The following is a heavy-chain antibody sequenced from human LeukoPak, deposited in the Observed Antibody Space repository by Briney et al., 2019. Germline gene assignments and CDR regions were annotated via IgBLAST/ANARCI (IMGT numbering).Heavy chain of an antibody. D-gene: IGHD3-10*01. J-gene: IGHJ4*02. CDR3: ARDYSGAMVRGVIIGGFDY. V-gene: IGHV3-30*04. CDR2: IPYDGSNK. Sequence: GGSLRLSCAASGFTFSSYAMHWVRQAPGKGLEWVAVIPYDGSNKYYADSVKGRFTISRDNSKNTLYLQMNSLRAEDTAVYYCARDYSGAMVRGVIIGGFDYWGQGTLVTVSS. CDR1: GFTFSSYA.